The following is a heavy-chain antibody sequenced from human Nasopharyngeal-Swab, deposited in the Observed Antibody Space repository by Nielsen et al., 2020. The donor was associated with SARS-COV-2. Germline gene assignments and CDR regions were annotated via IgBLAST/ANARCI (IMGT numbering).Heavy chain of an antibody. CDR2: ISSSSSYT. Sequence: GESLKISCAASGFTFSDYYMSWIRQAPGKGLEWVSYISSSSSYTNYADSVKGRFTISRDNAKNSLYLQMNSLRAEDTAVYYCARDRPDYDFWNGYSSYYYYYMDVWGKGTTVTVSS. D-gene: IGHD3-3*01. CDR3: ARDRPDYDFWNGYSSYYYYYMDV. V-gene: IGHV3-11*06. CDR1: GFTFSDYY. J-gene: IGHJ6*03.